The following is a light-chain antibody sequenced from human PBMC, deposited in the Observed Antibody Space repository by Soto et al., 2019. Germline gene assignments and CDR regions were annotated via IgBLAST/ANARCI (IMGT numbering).Light chain of an antibody. CDR2: EVS. CDR3: SSYTSSSTLV. Sequence: QSALTQPASVSGSPGQSITISCTGTSSDVGGYNYVSWYQQHPGKAPKLMIYEVSNRPSGVSNRFSGSKSGNTASLTISWLQAEDEADYYCSSYTSSSTLVFGTGTKLNVL. V-gene: IGLV2-14*01. J-gene: IGLJ1*01. CDR1: SSDVGGYNY.